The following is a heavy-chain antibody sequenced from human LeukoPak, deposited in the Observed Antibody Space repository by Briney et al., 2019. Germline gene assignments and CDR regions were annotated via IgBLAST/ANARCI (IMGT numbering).Heavy chain of an antibody. CDR1: GYTFTSYY. D-gene: IGHD3-10*01. CDR2: INPSGGST. J-gene: IGHJ4*02. Sequence: ASVKVSCKASGYTFTSYYMHWVRQAPGQGLEWMGIINPSGGSTSYAQKFQGRVTMTRDMSTSTVYMELRSLSSDDTAVYYCARGPPRVGDFQIDYWGQGTLVTVSS. V-gene: IGHV1-46*01. CDR3: ARGPPRVGDFQIDY.